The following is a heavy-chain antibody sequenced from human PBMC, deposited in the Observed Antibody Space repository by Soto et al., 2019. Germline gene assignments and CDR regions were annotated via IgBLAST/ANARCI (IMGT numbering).Heavy chain of an antibody. J-gene: IGHJ6*02. CDR2: IYWDDDK. CDR3: GHSDLRCSGGSCYSYYFYDMDV. D-gene: IGHD2-15*01. V-gene: IGHV2-5*02. CDR1: GFSLSTSGVG. Sequence: QITLKESGPPLVKPTQTLTLTCTFSGFSLSTSGVGVGWIRQPPGKALEWLALIYWDDDKRYTPSLKSRLTSAQHTSKNLVVRTMTNMHPVDTATSYCGHSDLRCSGGSCYSYYFYDMDVWGQGTTVTVSS.